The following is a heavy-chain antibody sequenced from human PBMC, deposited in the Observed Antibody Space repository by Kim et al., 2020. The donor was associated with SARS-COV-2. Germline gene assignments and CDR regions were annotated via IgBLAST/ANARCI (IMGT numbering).Heavy chain of an antibody. CDR3: AKDQSTMIVVQTFGLIDY. Sequence: GGSLRLSCAASGFTFSSYGMHWVRQAPGKGLEWVAVISYDGSSKYYADSVKGRFTISRDNSKNTLYLQMNSLRAEDTAVYYCAKDQSTMIVVQTFGLIDYWGQGTLVTVSS. J-gene: IGHJ4*02. CDR2: ISYDGSSK. D-gene: IGHD3-22*01. V-gene: IGHV3-30*18. CDR1: GFTFSSYG.